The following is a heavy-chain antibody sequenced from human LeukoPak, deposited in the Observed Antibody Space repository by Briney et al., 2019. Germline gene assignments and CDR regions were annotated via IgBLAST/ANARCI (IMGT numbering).Heavy chain of an antibody. D-gene: IGHD4-17*01. CDR2: ISGSGGST. CDR1: GFTFSSHS. J-gene: IGHJ4*02. V-gene: IGHV3-23*01. CDR3: AKEPTLRPEDYFDY. Sequence: GGSLRLSCAASGFTFSSHSMNWVRQAPGKGLEWVSAISGSGGSTYYADSVKGRFTISRDNSKNTLYLQMNSLRAEDTAVYYCAKEPTLRPEDYFDYWGQGTLVTVSS.